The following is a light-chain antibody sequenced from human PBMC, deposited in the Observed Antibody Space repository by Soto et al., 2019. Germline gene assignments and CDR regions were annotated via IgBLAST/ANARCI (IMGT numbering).Light chain of an antibody. CDR3: QQYGSSGT. J-gene: IGKJ1*01. Sequence: MVFTQSPDTLSFSPGDRATLSCRATQSVSSNSLAWYQQKPGQAPRLLIYAAATRATGIPDRFSGSGSGTDFTLTISRLEPEDFAVYYCQQYGSSGTFGQGTKVDI. CDR1: QSVSSNS. V-gene: IGKV3-20*01. CDR2: AAA.